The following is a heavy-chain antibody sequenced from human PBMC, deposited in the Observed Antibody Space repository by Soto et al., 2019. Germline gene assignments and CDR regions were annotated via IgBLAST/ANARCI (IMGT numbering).Heavy chain of an antibody. CDR3: ARAQTIFGIITVFDY. V-gene: IGHV4-31*03. CDR1: GGSINSGGYY. Sequence: SETLSLTCTVPGGSINSGGYYWSWIRQHPGKGLEWIGYIYYSGSTYYNPSLKSRVTISVDTSKNQFSLKLTSVTAADTAVYFCARAQTIFGIITVFDYWGQGTLVTVSS. CDR2: IYYSGST. D-gene: IGHD3-3*01. J-gene: IGHJ4*02.